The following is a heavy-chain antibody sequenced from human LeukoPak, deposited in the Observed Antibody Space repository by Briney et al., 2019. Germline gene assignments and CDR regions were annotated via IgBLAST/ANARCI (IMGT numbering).Heavy chain of an antibody. J-gene: IGHJ6*03. Sequence: PGGSLRLSCAASRFTFHDYAMHWVRQAPGKGLEWVSLISWDGGSTYYADSVKGRFAISRDNSKNSLYLQMNSLRTEDTALYYCAKSAARLVSDYYYYMDVWGKGTTVTVPS. CDR2: ISWDGGST. CDR3: AKSAARLVSDYYYYMDV. D-gene: IGHD6-6*01. CDR1: RFTFHDYA. V-gene: IGHV3-43*01.